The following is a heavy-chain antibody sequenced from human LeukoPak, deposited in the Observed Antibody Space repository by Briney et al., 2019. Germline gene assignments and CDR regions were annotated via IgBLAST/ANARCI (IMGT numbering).Heavy chain of an antibody. CDR3: ARFSLGYDY. V-gene: IGHV3-13*01. D-gene: IGHD1-26*01. CDR1: GFTFSTYD. J-gene: IGHJ4*02. Sequence: PGGSLRLSCTTSGFTFSTYDMHWVRQAPGKGLEWVSTIGTAGDTYYPGSVKGRFTISRENAKNSLYLQMNSLRPGDTAVYYCARFSLGYDYWGQGTLVTVSS. CDR2: IGTAGDT.